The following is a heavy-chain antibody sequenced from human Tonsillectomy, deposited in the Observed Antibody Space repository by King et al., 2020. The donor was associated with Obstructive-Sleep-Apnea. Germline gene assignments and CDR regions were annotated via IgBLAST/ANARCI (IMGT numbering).Heavy chain of an antibody. Sequence: VQLQESGPGLVKLSETLSLTCTVSGGSISSYYWSLIRQPPGKGLEWSGYIYYSGITNYNPSLKRRVTISVDTSENQFSLRLNSVTAADTAVYYCARGVSGYSSSSYYGMDVWGQGTTVTVSS. V-gene: IGHV4-59*01. CDR3: ARGVSGYSSSSYYGMDV. D-gene: IGHD6-6*01. CDR2: IYYSGIT. J-gene: IGHJ6*02. CDR1: GGSISSYY.